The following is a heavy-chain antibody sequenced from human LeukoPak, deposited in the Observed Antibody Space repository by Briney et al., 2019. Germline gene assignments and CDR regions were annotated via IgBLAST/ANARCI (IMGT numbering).Heavy chain of an antibody. Sequence: PPETLSLTCTVSGGSTSSSSFYWGWIRQPPGKGLECIGRISYSGRTYYNPSLQSRVTITVDTSNNQFSLKLSSVTAEDTAVYYCARLRAYYYDSSGYYNFDFWGQGTLVTVSS. V-gene: IGHV4-39*01. CDR2: ISYSGRT. J-gene: IGHJ4*02. CDR3: ARLRAYYYDSSGYYNFDF. D-gene: IGHD3-22*01. CDR1: GGSTSSSSFY.